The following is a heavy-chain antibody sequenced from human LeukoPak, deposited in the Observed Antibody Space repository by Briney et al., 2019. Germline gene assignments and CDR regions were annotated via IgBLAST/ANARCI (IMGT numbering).Heavy chain of an antibody. CDR3: ARGSWIQLWSQFDY. CDR2: IYYSGST. CDR1: GGSISSSSYY. Sequence: SETLSLTCTVSGGSISSSSYYWGWIRQPPGKGLEWIGSIYYSGSTYYNPSLKSRVTISVDTSKNQFSLKLSSVTAADTAVYYCARGSWIQLWSQFDYWGQGTLVTVSS. V-gene: IGHV4-39*07. D-gene: IGHD5-18*01. J-gene: IGHJ4*02.